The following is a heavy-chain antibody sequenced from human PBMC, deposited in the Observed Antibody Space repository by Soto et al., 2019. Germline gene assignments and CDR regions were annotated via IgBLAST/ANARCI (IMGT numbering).Heavy chain of an antibody. J-gene: IGHJ5*02. CDR3: TREFSGYDSGYNWFDP. Sequence: QVQLVQSGAEVKKPGASVKVSCKASGYTFTTYGISWVRQAPGQGLEWMGWISAYNGNTNYAQKLQGRATMTTDTSTSTAYMELRSLRSDDTAVYYCTREFSGYDSGYNWFDPWGQVTLVTVS. CDR2: ISAYNGNT. D-gene: IGHD5-12*01. V-gene: IGHV1-18*01. CDR1: GYTFTTYG.